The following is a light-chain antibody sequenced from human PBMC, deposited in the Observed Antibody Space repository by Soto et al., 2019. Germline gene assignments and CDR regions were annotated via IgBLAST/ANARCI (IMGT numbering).Light chain of an antibody. CDR3: QQRGNWPRLT. CDR1: QSVSSY. CDR2: DAS. Sequence: EIVLTQSPATLPLSPGERATLSCRASQSVSSYLAWYQQKPGQAPRPLIYDASNRATGIPPRFSGGGSGTDFTLTISSLEPEDFAVYYCQQRGNWPRLTFGGGTKVEIK. J-gene: IGKJ4*01. V-gene: IGKV3-11*01.